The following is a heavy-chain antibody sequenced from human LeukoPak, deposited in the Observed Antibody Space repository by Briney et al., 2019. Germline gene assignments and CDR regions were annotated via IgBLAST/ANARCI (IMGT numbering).Heavy chain of an antibody. CDR3: ARIAAIPHYFDY. V-gene: IGHV5-51*01. Sequence: GESLKISCKGSGYRFSSCWIGWVRQMPGQGLEWMGIIFPGDSDARYSPSFQGQVTISVDKSIGAAYLQWSSLKLSDTAMYYCARIAAIPHYFDYWGQGTLVTVSS. J-gene: IGHJ4*02. CDR2: IFPGDSDA. D-gene: IGHD2-21*02. CDR1: GYRFSSCW.